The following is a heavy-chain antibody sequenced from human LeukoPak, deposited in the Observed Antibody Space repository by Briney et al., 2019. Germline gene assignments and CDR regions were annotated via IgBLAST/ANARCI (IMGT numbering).Heavy chain of an antibody. CDR1: GFTFSSYA. CDR3: AKDPWELPRAYYFDY. D-gene: IGHD1-26*01. CDR2: ISGSGGST. J-gene: IGHJ4*02. V-gene: IGHV3-23*01. Sequence: GGSLRLSCAASGFTFSSYAMSWVRQAPGKGLEWVSAISGSGGSTYYADSVKGRFTISRGNSKNTLYLQMNSLRAEDTAVYYCAKDPWELPRAYYFDYWGQGTLVTVSS.